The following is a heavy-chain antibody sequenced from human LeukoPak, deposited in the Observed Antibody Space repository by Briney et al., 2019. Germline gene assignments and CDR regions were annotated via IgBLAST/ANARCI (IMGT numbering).Heavy chain of an antibody. V-gene: IGHV3-30*18. CDR3: AKDNMAAAGSLLLLCDY. CDR2: ISYDGSNK. J-gene: IGHJ4*02. D-gene: IGHD6-13*01. CDR1: GFTFSDHY. Sequence: QPGGSLRLSCAASGFTFSDHYMDWVRQAPGKGLEWVAVISYDGSNKYYADSVKGRFTISRDNSKNTLYLQMNSLRAEDTAVYYCAKDNMAAAGSLLLLCDYWGQGTLVTVSS.